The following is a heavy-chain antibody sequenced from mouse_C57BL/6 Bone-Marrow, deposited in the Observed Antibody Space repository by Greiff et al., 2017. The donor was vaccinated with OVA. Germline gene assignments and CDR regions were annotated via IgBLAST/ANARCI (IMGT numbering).Heavy chain of an antibody. D-gene: IGHD6-1*01. Sequence: VQLQQSGPELVKPGASVKISCKASGYTFTDYYMNWVKQSHGKSLEWIGDINPNNGGTSYNQKFKGKATLTVDKSSSTAYMELRSLTSEDSAVYYCARRLTCYSLDYWGQGTTLTVSS. V-gene: IGHV1-26*01. CDR1: GYTFTDYY. CDR3: ARRLTCYSLDY. CDR2: INPNNGGT. J-gene: IGHJ2*01.